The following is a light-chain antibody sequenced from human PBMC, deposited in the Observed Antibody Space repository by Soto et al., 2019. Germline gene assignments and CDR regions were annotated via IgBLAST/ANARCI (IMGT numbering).Light chain of an antibody. V-gene: IGLV1-44*01. CDR1: SSNIGSNP. CDR3: AAWDDSLNGPV. J-gene: IGLJ2*01. Sequence: QAVVIQPPSASGTPGQTVTISCSGSSSNIGSNPVNWYQQFPGMAPKLLIYISNQRPSGVPDRFSGSKSGTSASLAISGLQSEDEADYYCAAWDDSLNGPVFGGGTKLTVL. CDR2: ISN.